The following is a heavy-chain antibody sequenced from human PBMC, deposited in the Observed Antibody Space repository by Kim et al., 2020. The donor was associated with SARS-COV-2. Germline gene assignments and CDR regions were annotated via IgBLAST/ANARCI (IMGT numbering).Heavy chain of an antibody. CDR3: AKEEVRVDYDFWSGYYYAFDI. Sequence: GGSLRLSCAASGFTFSSYGMHWVRQAPGKGLEWVAVISYDGSNKYYADSVKGRFTISRDNSKNTLYLQMNSLRAEDTAVYYCAKEEVRVDYDFWSGYYYAFDIWGQGTMVTVSS. CDR1: GFTFSSYG. J-gene: IGHJ3*02. V-gene: IGHV3-30*18. CDR2: ISYDGSNK. D-gene: IGHD3-3*01.